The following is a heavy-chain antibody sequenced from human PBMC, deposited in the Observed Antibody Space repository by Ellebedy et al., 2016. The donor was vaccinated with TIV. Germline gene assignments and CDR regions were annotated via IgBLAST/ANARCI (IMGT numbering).Heavy chain of an antibody. D-gene: IGHD3-9*01. CDR2: IWYDGSNK. CDR3: ARARLDWNWFDP. V-gene: IGHV3-33*01. CDR1: GFTFSSYG. Sequence: GGSLRLSXAASGFTFSSYGMHWVRQAPGKGLEWVAVIWYDGSNKYYADSVKGRFTISRDNSKNTLYLQMNSLRAEDTAVYYCARARLDWNWFDPWGQGTPVTVSS. J-gene: IGHJ5*02.